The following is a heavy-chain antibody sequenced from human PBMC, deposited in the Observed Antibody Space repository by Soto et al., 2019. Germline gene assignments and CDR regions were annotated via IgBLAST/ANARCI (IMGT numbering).Heavy chain of an antibody. D-gene: IGHD2-2*01. CDR3: AKSPPYCSSTSCYLP. CDR2: ISGSGGST. Sequence: GGSLRLSCGASGFTFGGYAGSWVRQAPGKGLEWVSAISGSGGSTYYADSVKGRFTTSRDNSKNTLYLQMNSLRAEDTAVYYCAKSPPYCSSTSCYLPWGQGTLVTVSS. J-gene: IGHJ5*02. V-gene: IGHV3-23*01. CDR1: GFTFGGYA.